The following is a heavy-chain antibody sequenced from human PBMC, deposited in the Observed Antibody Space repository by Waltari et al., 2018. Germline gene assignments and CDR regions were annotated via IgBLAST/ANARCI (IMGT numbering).Heavy chain of an antibody. D-gene: IGHD1-26*01. CDR1: GFTFGDYA. J-gene: IGHJ6*03. CDR2: IRSKAYGGTT. Sequence: EVQLVESGGGLVQPGRSLRLSCTASGFTFGDYAMSWVRQAPGKGLEGVGFIRSKAYGGTTEYAASVKGRFTISRDDSKSIAYLQMNSLKTEDTAVYYCTAEGSYPIYYYYYYYMDVWGKGTTVTVSS. V-gene: IGHV3-49*04. CDR3: TAEGSYPIYYYYYYYMDV.